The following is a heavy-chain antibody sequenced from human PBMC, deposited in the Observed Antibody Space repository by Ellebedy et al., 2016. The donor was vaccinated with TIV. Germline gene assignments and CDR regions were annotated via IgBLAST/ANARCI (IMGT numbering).Heavy chain of an antibody. V-gene: IGHV4-30-4*01. D-gene: IGHD3-10*01. Sequence: MPSETLSLTCTVSGGSISSGDYYWSWISQPPGKGLEWIGYSYYSGSTYYNQSLKSRVTISVDTSKNQFSLKLSSVTAADTAVYYCARQGGSGFGDYYFDYWGQGTLVTVSS. CDR3: ARQGGSGFGDYYFDY. J-gene: IGHJ4*02. CDR1: GGSISSGDYY. CDR2: SYYSGST.